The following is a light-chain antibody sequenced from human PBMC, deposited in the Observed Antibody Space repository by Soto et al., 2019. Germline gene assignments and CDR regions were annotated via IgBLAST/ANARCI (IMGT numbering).Light chain of an antibody. CDR2: KVS. V-gene: IGKV2-30*01. J-gene: IGKJ3*01. CDR3: MQGTHSPFT. CDR1: QSLVYSDGNTY. Sequence: DVVMTQSPLSLPVTLGQPASISCRSSQSLVYSDGNTYLNWFQQRPGQSPRRLIYKVSNRDSGGSDRFSGRGSGTDFTLKISRVESEDVGVYYCMQGTHSPFTVGPGTKVDIK.